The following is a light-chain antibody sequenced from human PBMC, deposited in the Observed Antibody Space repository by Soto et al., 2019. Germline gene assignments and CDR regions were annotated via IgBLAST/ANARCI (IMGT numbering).Light chain of an antibody. CDR3: QHYKAFSPWT. Sequence: DIKMTQSPSTLYASVGDRVTITCRASQSISSWLAWYQQKPGKAPKSLIYDASSLESGVPSRLSGSGSGTEFTLTISNLQPDDSATYYCQHYKAFSPWTFGQGTKVDI. J-gene: IGKJ1*01. V-gene: IGKV1-5*01. CDR2: DAS. CDR1: QSISSW.